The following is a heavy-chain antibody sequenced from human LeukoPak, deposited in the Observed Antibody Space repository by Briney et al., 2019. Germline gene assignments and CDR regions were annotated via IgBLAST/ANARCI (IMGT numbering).Heavy chain of an antibody. CDR3: VRGLRISGYRYFQH. CDR2: ISSAGSII. V-gene: IGHV3-48*03. Sequence: GGSLRLSCAASGFTFSSYEMHWVRQAAGKGLEWISYISSAGSIIYYADSVKGRFTISRDNAKTSLYLQMSSLRAEDTAIYYCVRGLRISGYRYFQHWGQGTLVIVSS. D-gene: IGHD3-22*01. CDR1: GFTFSSYE. J-gene: IGHJ1*01.